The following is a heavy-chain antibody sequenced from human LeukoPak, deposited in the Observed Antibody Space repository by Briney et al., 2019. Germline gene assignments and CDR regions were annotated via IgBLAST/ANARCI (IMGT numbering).Heavy chain of an antibody. Sequence: PLTLSCTASGFTFGDYAMSWLRQAPGKGLEWVGFIRSRAYDRTTEYAASVKGRFTISRDESKSIAYLQMNSLKTEDTAVYYCTRGPRYCGSTSCYADYWGQGTLVTVSS. V-gene: IGHV3-49*03. J-gene: IGHJ4*02. CDR2: IRSRAYDRTT. CDR3: TRGPRYCGSTSCYADY. CDR1: GFTFGDYA. D-gene: IGHD2-2*01.